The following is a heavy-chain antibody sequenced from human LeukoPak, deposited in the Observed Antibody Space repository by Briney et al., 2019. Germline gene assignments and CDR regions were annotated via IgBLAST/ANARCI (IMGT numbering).Heavy chain of an antibody. V-gene: IGHV1-18*01. Sequence: ASVKVSCKASGYIFTSYGISWVRQAPGQGLEWMGWISAYNGNTNYAQELQGRVTMTTDTSTSTAYMELRSLRSDDTAVYYCARDIGDGYNYVGNFDYWGQGTLVTVSS. D-gene: IGHD5-24*01. J-gene: IGHJ4*02. CDR1: GYIFTSYG. CDR2: ISAYNGNT. CDR3: ARDIGDGYNYVGNFDY.